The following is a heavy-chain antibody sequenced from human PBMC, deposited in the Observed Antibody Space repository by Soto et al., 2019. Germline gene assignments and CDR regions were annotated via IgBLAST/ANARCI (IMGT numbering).Heavy chain of an antibody. Sequence: SGPTLVNPTQTLTLTCTFSGFSLSTSGVGVGWIRQPPRKALECLALIYWNDDKRYSPSLKSRLTITKDTSKNQVVLTMTNMDPVDTATYYCALWGNPTNYDILTGYRDAFDIWGQGTMVTVSS. CDR2: IYWNDDK. J-gene: IGHJ3*02. CDR3: ALWGNPTNYDILTGYRDAFDI. D-gene: IGHD3-9*01. CDR1: GFSLSTSGVG. V-gene: IGHV2-5*01.